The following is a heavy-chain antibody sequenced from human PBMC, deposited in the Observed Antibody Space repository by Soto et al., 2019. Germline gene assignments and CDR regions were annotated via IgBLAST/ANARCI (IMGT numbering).Heavy chain of an antibody. Sequence: KPGGSLRLSCAASGLTFINAWMTWVRQAPGKGLEWIGRIRSDGATDYAAPVKGRFIISRDNSKNTVYLHMNSLQTDDTALYYCTNEGIADERWYYMGMEVWGQGTTVTV. J-gene: IGHJ6*02. V-gene: IGHV3-15*01. CDR1: GLTFINAW. CDR3: TNEGIADERWYYMGMEV. D-gene: IGHD6-13*01. CDR2: IRSDGAT.